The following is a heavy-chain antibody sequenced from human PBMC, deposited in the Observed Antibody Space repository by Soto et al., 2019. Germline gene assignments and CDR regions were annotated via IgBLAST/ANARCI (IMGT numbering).Heavy chain of an antibody. CDR2: IIPSIGIA. D-gene: IGHD2-21*02. V-gene: IGHV1-69*04. CDR3: ARDGGDCCYPLIYYYYIGLDV. Sequence: SVKVSCKASGGTLSSQTMSWVRQAPGQGLEWMGRIIPSIGIANYAQNFQDRVTITTDKSTSTVYMELNSLRSEDTAVYYCARDGGDCCYPLIYYYYIGLDVWGQGTMVTVSS. J-gene: IGHJ6*02. CDR1: GGTLSSQT.